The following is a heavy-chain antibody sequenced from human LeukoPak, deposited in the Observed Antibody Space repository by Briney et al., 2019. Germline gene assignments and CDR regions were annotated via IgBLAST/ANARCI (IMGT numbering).Heavy chain of an antibody. CDR3: AKHSHDGSAPYYEVQLDY. V-gene: IGHV3-23*01. Sequence: GGTLRLSCAASGFTFTSFAMSWVRQAPGKGLEWVSTISRSGVATYYANSVKGRFTISRDDSKNTVYLQMNSLRAEDTAIYYCAKHSHDGSAPYYEVQLDYWGQGTLVTVSS. J-gene: IGHJ4*02. CDR2: ISRSGVAT. D-gene: IGHD3-22*01. CDR1: GFTFTSFA.